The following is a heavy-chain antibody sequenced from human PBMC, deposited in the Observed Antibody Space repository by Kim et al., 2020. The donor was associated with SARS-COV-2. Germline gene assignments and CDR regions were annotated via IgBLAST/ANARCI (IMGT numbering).Heavy chain of an antibody. J-gene: IGHJ3*02. CDR1: GGSISSGDDY. V-gene: IGHV4-30-4*01. Sequence: SETLSLTCTVSGGSISSGDDYWSWIRQPPGKGLEWIGYIYYSGITQYNPSLKRRVIISVDTSNNQFSLKLSSLTAADTAVYYCARENFGSGKYAFDIWGRGTMVTVSS. CDR2: IYYSGIT. CDR3: ARENFGSGKYAFDI. D-gene: IGHD3-10*01.